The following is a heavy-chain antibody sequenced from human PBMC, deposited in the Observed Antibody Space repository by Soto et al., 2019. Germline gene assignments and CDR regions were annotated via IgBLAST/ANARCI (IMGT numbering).Heavy chain of an antibody. D-gene: IGHD3-3*01. CDR2: MYHGGTT. J-gene: IGHJ5*02. CDR3: ATRITVFGLLIPPFDP. V-gene: IGHV4-39*01. Sequence: SETLSLTCSVSGGSISSGSYYWGWIRQTPGRGLEWIASMYHGGTTYSNPSLKSRVTISVDTSKNQFSLKLSSVTAADTAIYYCATRITVFGLLIPPFDPWGQGTQVTVSS. CDR1: GGSISSGSYY.